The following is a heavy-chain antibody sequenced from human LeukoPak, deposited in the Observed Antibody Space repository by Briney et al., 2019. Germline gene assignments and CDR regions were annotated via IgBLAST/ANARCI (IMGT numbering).Heavy chain of an antibody. D-gene: IGHD1-26*01. V-gene: IGHV3-30*02. CDR1: GFTFSAYG. J-gene: IGHJ4*02. CDR2: IRYDGSNK. CDR3: AKGMAGGGTYSIFDY. Sequence: PGGSLRLSCAASGFTFSAYGMHWVRQAPVKGLESVAFIRYDGSNKYYPDSVRGRSTVSRDNSKNTLYLQMNSLRPEDTAVYYCAKGMAGGGTYSIFDYWGRGTLVTVSS.